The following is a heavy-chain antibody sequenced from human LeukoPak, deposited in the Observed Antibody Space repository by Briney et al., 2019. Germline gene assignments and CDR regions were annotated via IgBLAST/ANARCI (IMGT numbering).Heavy chain of an antibody. CDR3: ARDLYYYDSSGYYHGAFDI. CDR1: GYTFNSYY. CDR2: IIPILGTP. D-gene: IGHD3-22*01. J-gene: IGHJ3*02. Sequence: ASVTVSCKASGYTFNSYYMHWVRQAPGQGLEWMGTIIPILGTPNYAQKFQGRVTITSDKSTSTAYMELSSLRSEDTAVYYCARDLYYYDSSGYYHGAFDIWGQGTMVTVSS. V-gene: IGHV1-46*02.